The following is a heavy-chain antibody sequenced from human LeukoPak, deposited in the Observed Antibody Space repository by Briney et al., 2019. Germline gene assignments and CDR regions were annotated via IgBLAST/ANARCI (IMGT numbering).Heavy chain of an antibody. J-gene: IGHJ6*02. CDR2: ISGSGGDT. Sequence: GGSLRLSCAASGFTFSNFLMTWVRQAPGKGPEWVSAISGSGGDTYYADSVKGRFTISRDNSKNTLYLQMNSLRAEDTAVYYCAREEYSSGSTGGYYYGMDVWGQGTTVTVSS. CDR1: GFTFSNFL. V-gene: IGHV3-23*01. D-gene: IGHD6-19*01. CDR3: AREEYSSGSTGGYYYGMDV.